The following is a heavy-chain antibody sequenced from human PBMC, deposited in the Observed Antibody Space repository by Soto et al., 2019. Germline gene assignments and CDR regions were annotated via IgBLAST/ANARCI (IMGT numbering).Heavy chain of an antibody. CDR2: IYHSGST. V-gene: IGHV4-4*02. CDR3: VRMVGATLFDF. J-gene: IGHJ4*02. D-gene: IGHD1-26*01. Sequence: QVQLQESGPGLVRPSGTLSLTCAVSGASIRRTTSGTGRSWVRQHPGKGLEWIGEIYHSGSTNDNPSLKTRVTMSVDKRKNQFALKLTSVTAADTAVYYCVRMVGATLFDFWGQGTLVTVSS. CDR1: GASIRRTTSGTG.